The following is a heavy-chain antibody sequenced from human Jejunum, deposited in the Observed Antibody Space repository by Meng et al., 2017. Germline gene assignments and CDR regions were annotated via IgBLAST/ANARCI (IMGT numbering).Heavy chain of an antibody. D-gene: IGHD1/OR15-1a*01. CDR1: GVGVNTPNW. CDR3: ARVREVPLGTGDWFDP. V-gene: IGHV4-4*02. Sequence: VQVQWPGAGLGKPSGTPARTSDVSGVGVNTPNWWSWVRHSPGKGLEWIGEIYHTGSTNYNPSLKSRVSVSMDGSKNQFSLKLTSVTAADTAVYFCARVREVPLGTGDWFDPWGQGTLVTVSS. J-gene: IGHJ5*02. CDR2: IYHTGST.